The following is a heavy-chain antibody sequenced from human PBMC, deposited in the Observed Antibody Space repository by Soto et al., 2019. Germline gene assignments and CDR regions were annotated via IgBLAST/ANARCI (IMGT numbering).Heavy chain of an antibody. V-gene: IGHV4-39*01. CDR3: ARGLLAYCGGDCENWFDP. CDR2: IYYSGST. D-gene: IGHD2-21*02. J-gene: IGHJ5*02. Sequence: SETLSLTCTVSGGSISSSSYYWGWIRQPPGKGLEWIGSIYYSGSTYYNPSLKSRVTISVDTSKNQFSLKLGSVTAADTAVYYCARGLLAYCGGDCENWFDPWGQGTLVTVSS. CDR1: GGSISSSSYY.